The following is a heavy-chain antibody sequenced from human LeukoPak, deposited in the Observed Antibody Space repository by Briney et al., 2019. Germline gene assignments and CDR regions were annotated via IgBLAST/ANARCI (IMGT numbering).Heavy chain of an antibody. Sequence: GGSLRLSCAASGFTFSSYGMHWVRQAPGKGLEWVAVISYDGSNKYYADSVKGRFTISRDNSKNTLYLQMNSLRAEDTAVYYCARGWTDYYGSGSNRGYMDVWGKGTTVTISS. CDR1: GFTFSSYG. CDR2: ISYDGSNK. J-gene: IGHJ6*03. CDR3: ARGWTDYYGSGSNRGYMDV. D-gene: IGHD3-10*01. V-gene: IGHV3-30*19.